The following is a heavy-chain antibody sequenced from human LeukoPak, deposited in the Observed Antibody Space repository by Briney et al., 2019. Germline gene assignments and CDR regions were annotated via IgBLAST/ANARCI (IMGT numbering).Heavy chain of an antibody. V-gene: IGHV4-34*01. D-gene: IGHD5-18*01. J-gene: IGHJ4*02. Sequence: PSETLSLTCAVYGGSFSGYYWSWIRQPPGKGLEWIGEINHSGSTNYNPSLKSRVTISVDTSKNQFSLKVSSVTAADTAVYYCARRIQLWLRAIDYWGQGTLVTVSS. CDR3: ARRIQLWLRAIDY. CDR2: INHSGST. CDR1: GGSFSGYY.